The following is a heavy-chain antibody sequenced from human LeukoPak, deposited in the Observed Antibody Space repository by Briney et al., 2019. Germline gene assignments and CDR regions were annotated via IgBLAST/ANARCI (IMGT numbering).Heavy chain of an antibody. J-gene: IGHJ4*02. CDR2: IIPISGTT. CDR3: ARGLGSPVGRNY. Sequence: SVKVSCKTSGGTFTSYAITWVRQAPGQGLEWMGKIIPISGTTNYAQKFQGRVTFTADESTSTAYMELSSLRSEDTALYYCARGLGSPVGRNYWGQGTLVTVSS. V-gene: IGHV1-69*15. D-gene: IGHD1-26*01. CDR1: GGTFTSYA.